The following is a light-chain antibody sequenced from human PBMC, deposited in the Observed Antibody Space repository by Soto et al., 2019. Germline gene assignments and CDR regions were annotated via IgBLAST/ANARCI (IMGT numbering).Light chain of an antibody. CDR2: GAS. Sequence: EIVMTQSPATLSVSPGERATLSCRASQSVSRNVAWYQQIPGQTPRLLIYGASTRATGIPVRFSGSGSGTEFTLTISSLQSEDFAVYYCHQYDDGPYTFGQGTKVEI. J-gene: IGKJ2*01. CDR1: QSVSRN. V-gene: IGKV3-15*01. CDR3: HQYDDGPYT.